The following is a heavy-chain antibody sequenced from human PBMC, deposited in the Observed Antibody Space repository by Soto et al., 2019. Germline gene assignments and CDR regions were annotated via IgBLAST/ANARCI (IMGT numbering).Heavy chain of an antibody. J-gene: IGHJ6*02. CDR1: GFTFSTYA. D-gene: IGHD3-16*01. V-gene: IGHV3-30-3*01. CDR3: ARDYSLYDYSKNYGLEV. CDR2: ISHDGTNK. Sequence: QVQLVESGGGVVQPGRSLRLSCAASGFTFSTYAMHWVRQAPGKGLEWVAVISHDGTNKYYADSVKGRFTISRDSSKNTRNLQMSSLRVEDTAVYYGARDYSLYDYSKNYGLEVWAQGTTATASS.